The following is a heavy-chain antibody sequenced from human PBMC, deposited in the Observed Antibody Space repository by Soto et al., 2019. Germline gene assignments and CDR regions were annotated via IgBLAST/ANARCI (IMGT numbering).Heavy chain of an antibody. J-gene: IGHJ4*02. CDR2: IYYAGST. V-gene: IGHV4-59*08. CDR3: ARRIVDTETFDY. D-gene: IGHD5-12*01. CDR1: CGSIISYY. Sequence: SETLSLTCTVSCGSIISYYWRWIRQPPGRGLEWIGFIYYAGSTKYNPSLNSRVTISVDTSKNQFSLTVTSVTAADTAVYYCARRIVDTETFDYWGQGTLVTVSS.